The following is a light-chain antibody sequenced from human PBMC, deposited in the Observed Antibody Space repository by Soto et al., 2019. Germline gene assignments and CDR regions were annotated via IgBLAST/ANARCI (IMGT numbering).Light chain of an antibody. V-gene: IGLV1-40*01. CDR1: SSNIGAGYD. J-gene: IGLJ2*01. CDR3: QSYYSSRSGSI. CDR2: GNS. Sequence: QSVLTQPPSVSGAPGQRVTISCTGSSSNIGAGYDVHWYQQLPGTAPKLLIYGNSNRPSGVPNRFSGSKSGTSASLAITGLLAEDEDDYYCQSYYSSRSGSIFGGGTKLTVL.